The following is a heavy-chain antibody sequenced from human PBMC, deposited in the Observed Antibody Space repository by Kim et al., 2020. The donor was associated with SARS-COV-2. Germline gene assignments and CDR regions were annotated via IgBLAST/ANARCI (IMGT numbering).Heavy chain of an antibody. CDR2: ITPNSGDT. V-gene: IGHV1-46*01. Sequence: ASVKVSCKASGYTFTSNHMHWVRQAPGQGLEWMGMITPNSGDTRYAQKFQGRVTMTRDTSTSTFYMVLSSLRSEDTAIYYCPRDLSGGWSSDFWGQGTLVTVSS. D-gene: IGHD6-19*01. J-gene: IGHJ4*02. CDR1: GYTFTSNH. CDR3: PRDLSGGWSSDF.